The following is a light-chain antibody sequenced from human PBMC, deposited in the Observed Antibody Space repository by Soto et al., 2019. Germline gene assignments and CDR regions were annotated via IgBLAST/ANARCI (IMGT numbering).Light chain of an antibody. V-gene: IGLV2-11*01. CDR1: SSDVGGYNY. CDR2: DVS. Sequence: QSALTQPRSVSGSPGQSVTISCSGTSSDVGGYNYASWYQQHPGKAPKLMLYDVSQRPSGVPDRVSGAKSGNTASLTISGLQAEDEADYYCCSYAGSYTVVFGGGTKLTVL. CDR3: CSYAGSYTVV. J-gene: IGLJ2*01.